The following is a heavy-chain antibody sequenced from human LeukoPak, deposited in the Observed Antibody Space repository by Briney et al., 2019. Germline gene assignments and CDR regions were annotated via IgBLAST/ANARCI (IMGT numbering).Heavy chain of an antibody. D-gene: IGHD4-17*01. CDR2: IRSKANSYAT. J-gene: IGHJ4*02. V-gene: IGHV3-73*01. CDR1: GFTFSGSA. CDR3: TSSVTTHSDGDY. Sequence: GGSLRLSCAASGFTFSGSAMHWVRQASGKGLEWVGRIRSKANSYATAYAASVKGRFTISRDDSKNTAYLQMNSLKTEDTAVYYCTSSVTTHSDGDYWGQGTLVTVSS.